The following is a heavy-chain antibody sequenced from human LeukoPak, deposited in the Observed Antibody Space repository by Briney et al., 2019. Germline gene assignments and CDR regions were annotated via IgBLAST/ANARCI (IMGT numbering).Heavy chain of an antibody. J-gene: IGHJ4*02. CDR3: ARRPPGVWSGETYYFDY. D-gene: IGHD3-10*01. CDR1: GGSISSSSYY. Sequence: SETLSLTCTVSGGSISSSSYYWGWIRQPPGNGLEWIGSIYYSGSTYYNPSLKSRVTISVDTSKNQFSLKLSSVTAADTAVYYCARRPPGVWSGETYYFDYWGQGTLVTVSS. V-gene: IGHV4-39*01. CDR2: IYYSGST.